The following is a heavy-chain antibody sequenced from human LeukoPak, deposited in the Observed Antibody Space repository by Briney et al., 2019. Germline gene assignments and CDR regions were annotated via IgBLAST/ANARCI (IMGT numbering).Heavy chain of an antibody. J-gene: IGHJ5*02. CDR3: ARILDFWSGSAFDP. D-gene: IGHD3-3*01. V-gene: IGHV4-39*01. CDR2: IYYSGST. Sequence: PSETLSLTCTVSGGSISSSSYYWGWIRQPPGKGLEWIGSIYYSGSTYYNPSLKSRVTISVDTSESQFSLKLSFVTAADTAVYYCARILDFWSGSAFDPWGQGTLVTVSS. CDR1: GGSISSSSYY.